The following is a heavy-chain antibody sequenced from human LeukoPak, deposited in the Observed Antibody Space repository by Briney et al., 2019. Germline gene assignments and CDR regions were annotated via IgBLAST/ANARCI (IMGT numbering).Heavy chain of an antibody. CDR2: IIPILGIA. CDR3: ARFLDGGGPYYYGMDV. D-gene: IGHD4-23*01. Sequence: SVKVSCKASGGTFSSYAISWVRQAPGQGLEWMGRIIPILGIANYAQKFQGRVTITADKSTSTAYMELSNLRSEDTAVYYCARFLDGGGPYYYGMDVWGQGTTVTVSS. J-gene: IGHJ6*02. CDR1: GGTFSSYA. V-gene: IGHV1-69*04.